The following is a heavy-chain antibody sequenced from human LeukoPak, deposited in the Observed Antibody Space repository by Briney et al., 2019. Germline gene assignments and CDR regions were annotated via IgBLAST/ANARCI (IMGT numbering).Heavy chain of an antibody. Sequence: SGTLSLTCAVSGGSISSSNWWSWVRQPPGKGLEWIGEIYHSGSTNYNPSLKSRVTISVDTSKNQFSLKLSSVTAADTAVYYCARLYCSGGSCYSGWFDPWGQGTLVTVSS. J-gene: IGHJ5*02. CDR3: ARLYCSGGSCYSGWFDP. CDR2: IYHSGST. D-gene: IGHD2-15*01. V-gene: IGHV4-4*02. CDR1: GGSISSSNW.